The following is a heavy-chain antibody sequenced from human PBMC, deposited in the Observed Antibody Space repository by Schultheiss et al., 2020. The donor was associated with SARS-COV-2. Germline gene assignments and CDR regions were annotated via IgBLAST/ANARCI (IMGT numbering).Heavy chain of an antibody. V-gene: IGHV4-30-4*08. Sequence: SQTLSLTCTVSGGSISSSSYYWSWIRQPPGKGLEWIGYIYYSGSTYYNPSLKSRVTISVDTSKNQFSLKLSSVTAADTAVYYCARDRITYDYVWGSYRPRGWFDPWGQGTLVTVSS. CDR2: IYYSGST. J-gene: IGHJ5*02. D-gene: IGHD3-16*02. CDR1: GGSISSSSYY. CDR3: ARDRITYDYVWGSYRPRGWFDP.